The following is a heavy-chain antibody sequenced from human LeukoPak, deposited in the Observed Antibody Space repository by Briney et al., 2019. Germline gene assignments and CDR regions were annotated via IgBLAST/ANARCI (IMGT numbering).Heavy chain of an antibody. D-gene: IGHD3-22*01. CDR2: IYYSGST. V-gene: IGHV4-59*01. CDR3: ARERYYDSSGYSDAFDI. Sequence: SETLSLTCTGPGGSLRSYYWSWIRQPPRKGLEGNGDIYYSGSTNYNPSLKSRVTISVDTSKNQFSLKLSSVTAADTAVYYCARERYYDSSGYSDAFDIWGQGTMVTVSS. J-gene: IGHJ3*02. CDR1: GGSLRSYY.